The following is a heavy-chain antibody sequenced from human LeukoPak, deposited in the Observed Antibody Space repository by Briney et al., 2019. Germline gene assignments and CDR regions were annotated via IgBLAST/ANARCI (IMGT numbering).Heavy chain of an antibody. CDR2: ISGSGGST. V-gene: IGHV3-23*01. D-gene: IGHD3-22*01. CDR1: GFTFSSYA. Sequence: PGGSLRLSCAASGFTFSSYAMSWVRQAPGKGLEWVSTISGSGGSTYYADSVKGRFTISRDNSKNTLYLQMNSLRAEDTAVYYCAVIVVVISPHFDYWGQGTLVTVSS. J-gene: IGHJ4*02. CDR3: AVIVVVISPHFDY.